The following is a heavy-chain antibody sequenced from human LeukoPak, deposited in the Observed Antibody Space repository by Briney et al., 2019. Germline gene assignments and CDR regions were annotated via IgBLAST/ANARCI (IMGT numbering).Heavy chain of an antibody. CDR2: ILGLGGASRT. Sequence: GGSLRLSCAASGFTFSNYSMSWVRQAPGKGLEWVSGILGLGGASRTYYADSVKGRFTISRDNSKNTLYLQMNSLRAEDTAVYYCAHGTMYQLDYWGQGTLVTVSS. D-gene: IGHD2-2*01. J-gene: IGHJ4*02. CDR1: GFTFSNYS. V-gene: IGHV3-23*01. CDR3: AHGTMYQLDY.